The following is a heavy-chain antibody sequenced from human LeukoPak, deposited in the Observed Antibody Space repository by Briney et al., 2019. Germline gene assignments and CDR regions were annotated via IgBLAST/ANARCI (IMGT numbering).Heavy chain of an antibody. D-gene: IGHD6-19*01. Sequence: SVTVSCKASGGIFSSYSISWVRQAPGQGLEWMGGIIPIFGTANYAQNFQGRVTITADESTSTAYMELSSLRSEDTAVYYCAREMGIAVAGAFGYWGQGTLVTVSS. V-gene: IGHV1-69*13. J-gene: IGHJ4*02. CDR3: AREMGIAVAGAFGY. CDR1: GGIFSSYS. CDR2: IIPIFGTA.